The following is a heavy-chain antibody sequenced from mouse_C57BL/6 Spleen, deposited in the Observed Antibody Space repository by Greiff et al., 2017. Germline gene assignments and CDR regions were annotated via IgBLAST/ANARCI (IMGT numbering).Heavy chain of an antibody. J-gene: IGHJ4*01. CDR2: INPNNGGT. V-gene: IGHV1-22*01. D-gene: IGHD1-1*01. Sequence: EVQLQQSGPELVKPGASVKMSCKASGYNFTDYNMHWVKQSHGKSLEWIGYINPNNGGTRYNPKFKGKATLTVNKSSSTAYMAHRSLTSVYSAVYYCAIRADYYSSSCDAMDYWGQGTSVTVSS. CDR1: GYNFTDYN. CDR3: AIRADYYSSSCDAMDY.